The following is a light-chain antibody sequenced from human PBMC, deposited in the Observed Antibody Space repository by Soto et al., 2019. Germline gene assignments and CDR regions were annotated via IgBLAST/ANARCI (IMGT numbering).Light chain of an antibody. Sequence: EIVLTQSPATLSLPPGERATLSCRASQSVSSSYLAWYHQKPGQAPRLLIYGTSSRATGIPDRFSGSGSGTDFTLTISRLEPEDFAVYYCQQYGSSRAFGQGTKVEIK. CDR1: QSVSSSY. CDR3: QQYGSSRA. CDR2: GTS. J-gene: IGKJ1*01. V-gene: IGKV3-20*01.